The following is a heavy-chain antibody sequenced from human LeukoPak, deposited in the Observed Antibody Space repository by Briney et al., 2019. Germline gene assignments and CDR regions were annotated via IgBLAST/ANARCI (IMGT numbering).Heavy chain of an antibody. J-gene: IGHJ3*02. CDR2: IIPIFGTA. D-gene: IGHD3-22*01. CDR3: ARRYYYDSSGRNDAFDI. CDR1: GGTFSSYA. V-gene: IGHV1-69*05. Sequence: GSSVKVSCKASGGTFSSYAISWVRQAPGQGLEWMGRIIPIFGTANYAQKFQGRVTITTDESTSTAYMELSSLRSEDTAVYYCARRYYYDSSGRNDAFDIWRQGTMVTVSS.